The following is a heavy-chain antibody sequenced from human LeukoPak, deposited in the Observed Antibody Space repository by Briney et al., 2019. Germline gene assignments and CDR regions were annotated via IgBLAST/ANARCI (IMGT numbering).Heavy chain of an antibody. J-gene: IGHJ6*02. CDR1: GFTFSSYG. D-gene: IGHD6-6*01. CDR3: AKDLFRGSSSALGVYYYYYGMDV. V-gene: IGHV3-30*18. Sequence: QTGGSLRLSCAASGFTFSSYGMHWVRQAPGKGLEWVAVISYEGSNKYYADSVKGRFTISRDNSNNTLYLQMNSLRAEDTAVYYCAKDLFRGSSSALGVYYYYYGMDVWGQGTTVTVSS. CDR2: ISYEGSNK.